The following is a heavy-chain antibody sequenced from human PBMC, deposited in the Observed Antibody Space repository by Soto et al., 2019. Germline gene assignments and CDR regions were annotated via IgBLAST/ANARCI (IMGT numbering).Heavy chain of an antibody. V-gene: IGHV1-3*01. CDR2: INAGNGNT. CDR1: GYTFTSYA. D-gene: IGHD2-15*01. Sequence: ASVKVSCKASGYTFTSYAMHWVRQAPGQRLEWMGWINAGNGNTKYSQKFQGRVTITRDTSASTAYMELSSLRSEDTAVYYCAREGVDIVVVVAATASDGMGVWGQGTTVTVSS. CDR3: AREGVDIVVVVAATASDGMGV. J-gene: IGHJ6*02.